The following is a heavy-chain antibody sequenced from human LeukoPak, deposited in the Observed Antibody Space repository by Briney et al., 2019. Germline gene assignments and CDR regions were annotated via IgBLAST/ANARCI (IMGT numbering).Heavy chain of an antibody. D-gene: IGHD1-26*01. CDR1: GYTFTGYY. Sequence: ASVKVSCKASGYTFTGYYMHWVRQAPGQGLEWMGWINPNSGGTNYAQKFQGRVTMTRDTSITTAYMELSRLRSDDTAVYYCARVPPSGSYLYYFDYWGQGTLVTVSS. CDR3: ARVPPSGSYLYYFDY. V-gene: IGHV1-2*02. J-gene: IGHJ4*02. CDR2: INPNSGGT.